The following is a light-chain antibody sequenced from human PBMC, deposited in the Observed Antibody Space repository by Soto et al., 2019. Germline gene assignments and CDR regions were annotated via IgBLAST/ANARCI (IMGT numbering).Light chain of an antibody. J-gene: IGLJ1*01. V-gene: IGLV1-40*01. CDR1: SSNIGAGYD. Sequence: QSVLTQPPSVSGAPGQRVTSSCTGSSSNIGAGYDVHWYQQLPGTAPKLVIYGTTNRPSGVPDRFSGSKSGTSASLAITGLQAEDEADYYCQSYDGTLSGSYVFGIGTKLTVL. CDR3: QSYDGTLSGSYV. CDR2: GTT.